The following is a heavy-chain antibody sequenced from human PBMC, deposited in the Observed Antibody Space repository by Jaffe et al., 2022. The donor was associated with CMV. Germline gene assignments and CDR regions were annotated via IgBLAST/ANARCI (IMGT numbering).Heavy chain of an antibody. CDR2: ISGSGGST. J-gene: IGHJ6*02. CDR1: GFTFSSYA. V-gene: IGHV3-23*01. Sequence: EVQLLESGGGLVQPGGSLRLSCAASGFTFSSYAMSWVRQAPGKGLEWVSAISGSGGSTYYADSVKGRFTISRDNSKNTLYLQMNSLRAEDTAVYYCANGRKGTSYYYGMDVWGQGTTVTVSS. D-gene: IGHD1-1*01. CDR3: ANGRKGTSYYYGMDV.